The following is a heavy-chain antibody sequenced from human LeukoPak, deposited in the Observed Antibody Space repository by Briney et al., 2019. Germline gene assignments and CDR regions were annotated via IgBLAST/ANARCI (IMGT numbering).Heavy chain of an antibody. J-gene: IGHJ4*02. D-gene: IGHD5-18*01. CDR1: EFTVSSNY. V-gene: IGHV3-53*04. Sequence: GGSLRLSCAASEFTVSSNYMSWVRQAPGKGLEWVSVIFSGGTTYYADSVKGRFTISRHNSENTLYLQMNSLRGEDTAVYYCARGVLGYSYGFDYWGQGTLVTVSS. CDR3: ARGVLGYSYGFDY. CDR2: IFSGGTT.